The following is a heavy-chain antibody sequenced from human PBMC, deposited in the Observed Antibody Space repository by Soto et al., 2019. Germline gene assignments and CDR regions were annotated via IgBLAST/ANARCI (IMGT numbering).Heavy chain of an antibody. CDR1: GFTFSSYA. CDR3: ARSRRVGSSGYMAD. Sequence: GGSLRLSCAASGFTFSSYAMHWVRQAPGKGLEWVAVISYDGSNKYYADSVKGRFTISRDNSKNTLYLQMNSLRAEDTAVCYCARSRRVGSSGYMADWGQGTLVTVSS. CDR2: ISYDGSNK. J-gene: IGHJ4*02. D-gene: IGHD3-22*01. V-gene: IGHV3-30-3*01.